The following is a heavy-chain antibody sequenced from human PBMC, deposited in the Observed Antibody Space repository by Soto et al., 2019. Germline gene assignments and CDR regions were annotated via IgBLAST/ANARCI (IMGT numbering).Heavy chain of an antibody. CDR1: GFTFSSYW. V-gene: IGHV3-74*01. CDR2: INSDGSST. Sequence: GGSLRLSCAASGFTFSSYWMHWVRQAPGKGLVWVSRINSDGSSTSYADSVKGRFTISRDNAKNTLYLQMNSLRAEDTAVYYCARGASSGWYFNSAVDGEFDPWGQGTLVTVSS. D-gene: IGHD6-19*01. J-gene: IGHJ5*02. CDR3: ARGASSGWYFNSAVDGEFDP.